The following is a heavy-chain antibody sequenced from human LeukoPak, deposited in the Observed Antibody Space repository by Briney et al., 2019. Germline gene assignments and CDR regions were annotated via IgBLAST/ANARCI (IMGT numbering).Heavy chain of an antibody. CDR3: ARHAVAGTLDAFDI. CDR1: GFTFDDYA. Sequence: GGSLRLSCAASGFTFDDYAMHWVRQAPGKGLEWVSGISWNSGSIGYADSVKGRFTISRDNAKNSLYLQMNSLRAEDTALYYCARHAVAGTLDAFDIWGQGTMVTVSS. J-gene: IGHJ3*02. CDR2: ISWNSGSI. V-gene: IGHV3-9*01. D-gene: IGHD6-19*01.